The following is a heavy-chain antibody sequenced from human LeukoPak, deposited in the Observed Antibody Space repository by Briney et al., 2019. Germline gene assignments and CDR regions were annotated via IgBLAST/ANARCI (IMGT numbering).Heavy chain of an antibody. V-gene: IGHV4-39*01. CDR1: GGSISSSSYY. CDR3: ARVSDSSGHDDAFDI. D-gene: IGHD3-22*01. Sequence: PSETLSLTCTVSGGSISSSSYYWGWIRQPPGKGLEWIGSIYYSGSTYYNPSLKSRVTISVDTSKNQFSLKLSSVTAADTAVYYCARVSDSSGHDDAFDIWGQGTMVTVSS. CDR2: IYYSGST. J-gene: IGHJ3*02.